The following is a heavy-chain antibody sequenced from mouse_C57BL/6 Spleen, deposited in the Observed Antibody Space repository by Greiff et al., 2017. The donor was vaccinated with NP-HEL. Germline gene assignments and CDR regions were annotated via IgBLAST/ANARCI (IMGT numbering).Heavy chain of an antibody. J-gene: IGHJ1*03. Sequence: VQLQQSGPELVKPGASVKLSCKASGYTFTSYDINWVKQRPGQGLEWIGWIYPRDGSTKYNEKFQGKATLTVDTSSSTAYMELHSLTSEDSAVYFCARGGLGRMRYFDVWGTGTTVTVSS. CDR1: GYTFTSYD. D-gene: IGHD1-1*02. CDR2: IYPRDGST. CDR3: ARGGLGRMRYFDV. V-gene: IGHV1-85*01.